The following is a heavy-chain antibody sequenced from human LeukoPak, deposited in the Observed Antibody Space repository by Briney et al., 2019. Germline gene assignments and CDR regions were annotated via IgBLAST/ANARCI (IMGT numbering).Heavy chain of an antibody. Sequence: PSDTLSLTCTVSGGSVSNYYWTWIRQPAGKGLEWIGRTHTSGSTNYNPSLKSRVTISVDTSKNQFSLKLSSVTAADTAVYYCARGSPPYYYGSGSYDPHPPEYFQHWGQGTLVTVSS. V-gene: IGHV4-4*07. D-gene: IGHD3-10*01. CDR2: THTSGST. CDR1: GGSVSNYY. CDR3: ARGSPPYYYGSGSYDPHPPEYFQH. J-gene: IGHJ1*01.